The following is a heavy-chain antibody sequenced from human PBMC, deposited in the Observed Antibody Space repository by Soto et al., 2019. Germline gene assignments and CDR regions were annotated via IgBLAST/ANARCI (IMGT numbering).Heavy chain of an antibody. CDR1: GGSISSSSYY. CDR2: IYYSGST. V-gene: IGHV4-39*01. D-gene: IGHD3-22*01. Sequence: QLQLQESGPGLVKPSETLSLTCTVSGGSISSSSYYWGWIRQPPGKGLEWIGSIYYSGSTYYNPSLTRPVTISVERSKKPFPLKLCSVTAADTAVYYCASHPVVGHIMGGYFDYWGQGTLVTVSS. CDR3: ASHPVVGHIMGGYFDY. J-gene: IGHJ4*02.